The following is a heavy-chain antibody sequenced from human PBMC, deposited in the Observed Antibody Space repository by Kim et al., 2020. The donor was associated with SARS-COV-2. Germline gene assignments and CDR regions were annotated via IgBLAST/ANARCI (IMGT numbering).Heavy chain of an antibody. CDR2: VSYDGSEG. V-gene: IGHV3-30*04. D-gene: IGHD1-26*01. J-gene: IGHJ4*02. CDR1: GFTFGSYE. Sequence: GGSLRLSCAASGFTFGSYEMHWARQAPGKGLEWVAVVSYDGSEGYYADSVRGRFTISRDNSKNTMYLQMNSLRSEDTAVYYCARRNTGSYHSIDEWGQGT. CDR3: ARRNTGSYHSIDE.